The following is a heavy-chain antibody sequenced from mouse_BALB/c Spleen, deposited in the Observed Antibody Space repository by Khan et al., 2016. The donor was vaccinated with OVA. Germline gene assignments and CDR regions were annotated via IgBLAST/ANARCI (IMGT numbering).Heavy chain of an antibody. V-gene: IGHV1-4*01. Sequence: QVQLQQSGAELARPGASVKMSCKASGYTFTSYTIHWIKLRPGQGLEWIGYINPSNGYTNYNQKFKDKATLTADKSSTTAYMQLSSLTSDDSAVYNCVRDVAYHRNGGRFAYWGQGTLVTVSA. CDR3: VRDVAYHRNGGRFAY. CDR2: INPSNGYT. CDR1: GYTFTSYT. J-gene: IGHJ3*01. D-gene: IGHD2-14*01.